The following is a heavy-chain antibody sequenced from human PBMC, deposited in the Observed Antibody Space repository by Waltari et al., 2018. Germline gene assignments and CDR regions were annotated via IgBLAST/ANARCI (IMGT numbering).Heavy chain of an antibody. J-gene: IGHJ6*03. CDR3: AILSLLVGTSVMDV. CDR2: RNHNSGHT. CDR1: GASLTTKE. D-gene: IGHD1-26*01. V-gene: IGHV1-8*01. Sequence: QVQQVQSGAEVKKPGASVTVSCMASGASLTTKEINWARQASGQGLEWVGWRNHNSGHTGYAHEFQGRVTLTRNTSISTTCIVLSSLRSDDTAIYYWAILSLLVGTSVMDVWGKGTTVTVSS.